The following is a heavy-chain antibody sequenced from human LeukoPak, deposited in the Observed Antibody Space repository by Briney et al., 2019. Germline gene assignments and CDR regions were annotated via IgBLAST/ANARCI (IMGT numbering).Heavy chain of an antibody. CDR3: ARGYYYDSSGYGHMDV. CDR1: GFTFSSDS. CDR2: ISSSSSDI. V-gene: IGHV3-21*01. Sequence: PGGSLRLSCAASGFTFSSDSMNWGRQAPGKGLEWVSSISSSSSDIYYADLRKGGFTISRDNDKNSLYLQMNSLRAEDTAVYYCARGYYYDSSGYGHMDVWGKGTTVTVSS. J-gene: IGHJ6*03. D-gene: IGHD3-22*01.